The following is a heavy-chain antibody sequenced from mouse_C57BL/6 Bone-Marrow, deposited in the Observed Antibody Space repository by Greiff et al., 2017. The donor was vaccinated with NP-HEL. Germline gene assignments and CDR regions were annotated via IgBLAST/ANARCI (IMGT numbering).Heavy chain of an antibody. CDR3: EKGRTAPFAD. CDR2: IHPHTGCT. Sequence: VQLQQSGAELVKPGASVKLSCKASGYTFTSYSMHWVKQRPGQGLEWIGMIHPHTGCTNYNEKFKSKATLTVAKCSSTVYMQLSSLTSEVSAVYYFEKGRTAPFADWGQWTLVTVSA. D-gene: IGHD3-3*01. V-gene: IGHV1-64*01. CDR1: GYTFTSYS. J-gene: IGHJ3*01.